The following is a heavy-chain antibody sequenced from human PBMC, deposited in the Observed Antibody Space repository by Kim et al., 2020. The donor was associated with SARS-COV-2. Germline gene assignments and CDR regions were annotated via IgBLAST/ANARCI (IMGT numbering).Heavy chain of an antibody. CDR3: ARQHYDILTGREFYGMDV. D-gene: IGHD3-9*01. Sequence: SETLSLTCTVSGGSISSSSYYWGWIRQPPGKGLEWIGSIYYSGSTYYNPSLKSRVTISVDTSKNQFSLKLSSVTAADTAVYYCARQHYDILTGREFYGMDVWGQGTTVTVSS. CDR1: GGSISSSSYY. CDR2: IYYSGST. J-gene: IGHJ6*02. V-gene: IGHV4-39*01.